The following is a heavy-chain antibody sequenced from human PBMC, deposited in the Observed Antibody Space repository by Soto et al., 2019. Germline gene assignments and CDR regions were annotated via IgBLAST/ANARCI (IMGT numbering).Heavy chain of an antibody. CDR1: SGSISSTIYS. Sequence: SETLSLTCTVSSGSISSTIYSWDWIRQPPGKGLEWIGSIFYSGSTYYNPSLKSRVTISVDTSKNQFSLTLPSVTAADTAVYYSARQRRGVTCHWLVPWGQGTLVTVSS. D-gene: IGHD2-8*01. J-gene: IGHJ5*02. CDR2: IFYSGST. CDR3: ARQRRGVTCHWLVP. V-gene: IGHV4-39*01.